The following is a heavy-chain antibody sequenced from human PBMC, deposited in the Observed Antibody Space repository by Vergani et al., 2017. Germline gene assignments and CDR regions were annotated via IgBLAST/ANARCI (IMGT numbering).Heavy chain of an antibody. CDR3: AREVTGSSTSCCSGAFDI. CDR1: GGSISSYY. V-gene: IGHV4-59*01. Sequence: QVQLQESGPGLVKPSETLSLTCTVSGGSISSYYWSWIRQPPGKGLEVIGYIYYSGSTNYNHSLKSRVIIYVDTSDNQFSLKLSSVTAADTPVYYCAREVTGSSTSCCSGAFDIWGQGTMVTVSS. J-gene: IGHJ3*02. CDR2: IYYSGST. D-gene: IGHD2-2*01.